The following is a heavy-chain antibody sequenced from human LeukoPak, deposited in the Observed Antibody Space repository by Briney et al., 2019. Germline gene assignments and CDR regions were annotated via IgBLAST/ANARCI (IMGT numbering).Heavy chain of an antibody. D-gene: IGHD5-18*01. CDR1: GGSFSGYY. CDR2: INHSGST. J-gene: IGHJ1*01. V-gene: IGHV4-34*01. Sequence: SETLSLTCAVYGGSFSGYYWSWIRQPPGKGLEWIGEINHSGSTNYNPSLKSRVTISVDTSKNQFSLKLSSVTAADTAVYYRARSERGSTWIQLWTREYFQHWGQGTLVTVSS. CDR3: ARSERGSTWIQLWTREYFQH.